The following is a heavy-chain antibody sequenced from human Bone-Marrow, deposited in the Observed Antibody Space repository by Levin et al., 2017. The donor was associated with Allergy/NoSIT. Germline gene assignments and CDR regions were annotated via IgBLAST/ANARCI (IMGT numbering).Heavy chain of an antibody. CDR2: MYNSGST. CDR3: ARFYSGSYYGWFDP. D-gene: IGHD1-26*01. Sequence: SETLSLTCTVRGGSVSSGSYHWSWIRQPPGKGLEWIGFMYNSGSTNYNPSLQSRVTISVDTSKNHFSLRLSSVTAADTAVYYCARFYSGSYYGWFDPWGQGTLVIVSS. CDR1: GGSVSSGSYH. V-gene: IGHV4-61*03. J-gene: IGHJ5*02.